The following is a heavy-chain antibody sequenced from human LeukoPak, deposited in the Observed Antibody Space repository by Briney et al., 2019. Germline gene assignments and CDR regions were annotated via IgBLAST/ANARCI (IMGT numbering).Heavy chain of an antibody. CDR1: GYTFTSYA. CDR2: INAGNGNT. V-gene: IGHV1-3*01. J-gene: IGHJ6*04. CDR3: ARTLNYYYGMDV. Sequence: ASVKVSCKASGYTFTSYAMHWVRQAPGQGLEWMGWINAGNGNTKYSQKFQGRVTITRDTSASTAYMELSSLRSEDTAVYYCARTLNYYYGMDVWGKGTTVTVSS.